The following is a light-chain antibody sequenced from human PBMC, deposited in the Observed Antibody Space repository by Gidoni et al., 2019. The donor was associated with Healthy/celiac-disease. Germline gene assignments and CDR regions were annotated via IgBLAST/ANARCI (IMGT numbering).Light chain of an antibody. CDR1: QSVLYSSNNKNY. Sequence: DIVMTHSPASLAVSLGERATTNCKSSQSVLYSSNNKNYLAWYQQKPGQAPKLLIYWASTRECGVPDRFSGSGSGTDFTLTISSLQAEDVAVYYCQQYYSTPQTFGQGTKVEIK. CDR2: WAS. V-gene: IGKV4-1*01. J-gene: IGKJ1*01. CDR3: QQYYSTPQT.